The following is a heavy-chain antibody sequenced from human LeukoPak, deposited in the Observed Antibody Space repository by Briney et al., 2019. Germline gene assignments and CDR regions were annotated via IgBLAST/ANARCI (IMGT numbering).Heavy chain of an antibody. Sequence: SETLSLTCTVSGGSISSYYWSWIRQPPGKGLEWIGYIYYSGSTNYNPSLKSRVTISVDTSKNQISLEVFSVTAADTAVYYCARAYYYGSGSYDDYWGQGTLVTVSS. CDR3: ARAYYYGSGSYDDY. D-gene: IGHD3-10*01. J-gene: IGHJ4*02. V-gene: IGHV4-59*12. CDR1: GGSISSYY. CDR2: IYYSGST.